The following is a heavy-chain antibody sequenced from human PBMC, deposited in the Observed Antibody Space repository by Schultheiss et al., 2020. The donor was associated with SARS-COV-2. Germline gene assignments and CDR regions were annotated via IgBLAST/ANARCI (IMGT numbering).Heavy chain of an antibody. Sequence: GSLRLSCTVSGGSISSYYWSWIRQPAGKGLEWIGRIYTSGSTNYNPSLKSRVTMSVDTSKNQFSLKLSSVTAADTAVYYCASVGYSGSYSWGQGTLVTVSS. J-gene: IGHJ4*02. D-gene: IGHD1-26*01. V-gene: IGHV4-4*07. CDR2: IYTSGST. CDR1: GGSISSYY. CDR3: ASVGYSGSYS.